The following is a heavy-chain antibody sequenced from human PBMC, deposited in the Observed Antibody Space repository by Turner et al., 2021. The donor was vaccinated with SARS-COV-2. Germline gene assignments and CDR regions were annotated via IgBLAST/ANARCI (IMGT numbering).Heavy chain of an antibody. J-gene: IGHJ5*02. D-gene: IGHD3-22*01. V-gene: IGHV3-21*01. CDR3: ARGTYYYDSSVYSGTNWFDP. CDR2: ISSSSSYI. Sequence: EVKLVESGGGLVKPGGSLRLSSAASGFTFSSYTMYWVRQAPGKGLEWVSSISSSSSYIYYADSVKGRFTISRDNAKNSLYLQMNSLRAEDTAVYYCARGTYYYDSSVYSGTNWFDPWGQGTLVTVSS. CDR1: GFTFSSYT.